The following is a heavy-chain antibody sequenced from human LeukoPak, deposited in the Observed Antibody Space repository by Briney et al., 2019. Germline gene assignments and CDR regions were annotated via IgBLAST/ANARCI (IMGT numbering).Heavy chain of an antibody. Sequence: RSGGSLRLSCAASGFTVSSNYMSWVRQAPGKGLEWVSVIYSCGSTYYADSVKGRFTISRDNSKNTLYLQMNSLRAEDTAVYYCARDPPHGMDVWGQGTTVTVSS. CDR2: IYSCGST. V-gene: IGHV3-66*03. J-gene: IGHJ6*02. CDR3: ARDPPHGMDV. CDR1: GFTVSSNY.